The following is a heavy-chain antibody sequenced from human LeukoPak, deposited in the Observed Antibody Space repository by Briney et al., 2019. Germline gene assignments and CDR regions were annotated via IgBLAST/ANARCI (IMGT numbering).Heavy chain of an antibody. V-gene: IGHV4-30-2*01. CDR3: ARAPGAALD. CDR1: GGSISSGGYS. D-gene: IGHD2-15*01. CDR2: INHRGST. J-gene: IGHJ4*02. Sequence: PSQTLSLTCAVSGGSISSGGYSWSWIRQPPGKGLEWIGEINHRGSTNYNPSLKSRVTVSLDTSKNQFSLKLSSVTAADTAVYYCARAPGAALDWGQGTLVTVSS.